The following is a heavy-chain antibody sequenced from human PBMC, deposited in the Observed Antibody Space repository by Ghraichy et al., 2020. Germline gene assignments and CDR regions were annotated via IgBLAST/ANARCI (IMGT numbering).Heavy chain of an antibody. CDR2: IYSGGST. Sequence: GGSLRLSCAASGFTVSSNYMSWVRQAPGKGLEWVSVIYSGGSTYYADSLKGRFTISRDNSKNTLYLQMNSLRAEDTAVYYCARLKYGDYDHFDYWGQGTLVTVSS. D-gene: IGHD4-17*01. V-gene: IGHV3-66*02. CDR3: ARLKYGDYDHFDY. J-gene: IGHJ4*02. CDR1: GFTVSSNY.